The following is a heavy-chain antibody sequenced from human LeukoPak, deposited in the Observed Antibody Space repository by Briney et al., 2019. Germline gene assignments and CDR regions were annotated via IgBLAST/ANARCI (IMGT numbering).Heavy chain of an antibody. CDR1: GFTFSDYY. Sequence: GGSLRLSCAASGFTFSDYYMSWIRQAPGKGLGWVSYISSSGSNIYYADSVKGRFTISRDKAKTSLYMQMNSLRAEDTAVYYCARDRELDYYDSSGYMDVWGKGTTVTVSS. CDR2: ISSSGSNI. CDR3: ARDRELDYYDSSGYMDV. J-gene: IGHJ6*03. V-gene: IGHV3-11*04. D-gene: IGHD3-22*01.